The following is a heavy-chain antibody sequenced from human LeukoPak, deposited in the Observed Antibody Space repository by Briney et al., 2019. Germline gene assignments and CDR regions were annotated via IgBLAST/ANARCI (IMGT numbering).Heavy chain of an antibody. CDR2: SSTSSTYM. CDR3: ARAMSFYYGSAFDY. D-gene: IGHD3-10*01. V-gene: IGHV3-21*01. CDR1: GFTFSNYI. J-gene: IGHJ4*02. Sequence: GSLRLSCAASGFTFSNYILNWVRQAPGEGLEWVSSSSTSSTYMYYADSVKGRFTISRDNAKSSLYPQMNSLRAEDTAVYYCARAMSFYYGSAFDYWGQGTLVTVSS.